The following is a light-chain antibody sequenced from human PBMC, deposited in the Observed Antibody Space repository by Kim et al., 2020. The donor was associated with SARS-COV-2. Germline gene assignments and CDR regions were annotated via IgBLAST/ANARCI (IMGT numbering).Light chain of an antibody. Sequence: PGRSLTISCTGTSRNVGGYNYVSWYQQRPGKAPRLMIYDVITRPSGVPDRFSGSKSGNTASLTISGLQAEDEADYYCCSFAGYSYVFGIGTKVTVL. CDR2: DVI. CDR1: SRNVGGYNY. V-gene: IGLV2-11*01. J-gene: IGLJ1*01. CDR3: CSFAGYSYV.